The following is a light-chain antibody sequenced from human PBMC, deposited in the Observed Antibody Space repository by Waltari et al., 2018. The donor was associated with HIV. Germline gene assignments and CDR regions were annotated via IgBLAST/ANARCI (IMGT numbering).Light chain of an antibody. Sequence: QSALTQPASVSGSPGQSITISCIGTSSDIGTYNYVSWYQQQSGQAPTLLIFDVNSRPSGVPDRFSGSKSGSAASLTISGLQPEDEADYFCSSYTSRTTLIFGGGTTVTV. CDR3: SSYTSRTTLI. V-gene: IGLV2-14*03. J-gene: IGLJ2*01. CDR1: SSDIGTYNY. CDR2: DVN.